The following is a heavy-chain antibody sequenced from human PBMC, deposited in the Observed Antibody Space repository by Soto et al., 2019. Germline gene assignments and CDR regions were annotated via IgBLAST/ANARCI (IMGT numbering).Heavy chain of an antibody. CDR3: ARQWDYSGSYPNWFDP. D-gene: IGHD1-26*01. V-gene: IGHV1-69*01. Sequence: QVQLVQSGAEVKKPGSSVKVSCKASGGTFSSYAISWVRQAPGQGLEWMGGIIPIFGTANYAQKFQGRVTITADESTSTAYRELSSLRSEDTAVYYCARQWDYSGSYPNWFDPWGQGTLVTVSS. CDR2: IIPIFGTA. CDR1: GGTFSSYA. J-gene: IGHJ5*02.